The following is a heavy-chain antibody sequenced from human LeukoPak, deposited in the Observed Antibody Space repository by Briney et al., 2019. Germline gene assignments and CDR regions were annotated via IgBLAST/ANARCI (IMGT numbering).Heavy chain of an antibody. CDR2: IYPGDSDT. CDR3: ARPMDYYDSSGYPWGY. Sequence: GESLKISCKGSGYSFTSYWTGWVRQMPGKGLEWMGIIYPGDSDTRYSPSFQGQVTISADKSISTAYLQWSSLKASDTAMYYCARPMDYYDSSGYPWGYWGQGTLVTVSS. J-gene: IGHJ4*02. CDR1: GYSFTSYW. D-gene: IGHD3-22*01. V-gene: IGHV5-51*01.